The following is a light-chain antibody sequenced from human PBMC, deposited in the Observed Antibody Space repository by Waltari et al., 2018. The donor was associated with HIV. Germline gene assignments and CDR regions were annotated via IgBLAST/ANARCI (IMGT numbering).Light chain of an antibody. V-gene: IGLV2-14*03. CDR1: RTDLGHNNF. CDR2: DGA. CDR3: ASRSTYSLFYV. Sequence: QSALTQPASVSGSPGQSINISCPGLRTDLGHNNFVSSSHQHPDKVPRVIIYDGANRPSGISSRFSGSKSGATASLTISGLQAEDEAVYYCASRSTYSLFYVFRSGTEVTVL. J-gene: IGLJ1*01.